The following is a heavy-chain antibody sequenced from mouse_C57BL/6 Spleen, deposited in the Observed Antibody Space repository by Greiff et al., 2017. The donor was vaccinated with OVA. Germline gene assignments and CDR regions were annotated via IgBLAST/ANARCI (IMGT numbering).Heavy chain of an antibody. CDR3: ARDGRLHAMDY. V-gene: IGHV1-26*01. CDR2: INPNNGGT. Sequence: EVQLQQSGPELVKPGASVKISCKASGYTFTDYYMNWVKQSHGKSLEWIGDINPNNGGTSYNQKFKGKATLTVDKSSSTAYMELRSLTSEDSAVYYCARDGRLHAMDYWGQGTSVTVSS. J-gene: IGHJ4*01. CDR1: GYTFTDYY. D-gene: IGHD1-2*01.